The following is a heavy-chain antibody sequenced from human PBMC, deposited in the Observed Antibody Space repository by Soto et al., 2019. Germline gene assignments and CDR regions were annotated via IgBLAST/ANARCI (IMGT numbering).Heavy chain of an antibody. J-gene: IGHJ6*02. Sequence: QVQLVESGGGVVQPGRSLRLSCAASGFTFSSYAMHWVRQAPGKGLEWVAVISYDGSNKYYADSVKGRFTISRDNSKNTLYLQMNSLRAEDTAVYYCARDDYCSSTSCYQYYYGMDVWGQGTTLTVSS. D-gene: IGHD2-2*01. CDR1: GFTFSSYA. CDR2: ISYDGSNK. V-gene: IGHV3-30-3*01. CDR3: ARDDYCSSTSCYQYYYGMDV.